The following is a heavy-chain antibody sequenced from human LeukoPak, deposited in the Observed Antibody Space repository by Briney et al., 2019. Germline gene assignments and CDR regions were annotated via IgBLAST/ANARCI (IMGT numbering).Heavy chain of an antibody. V-gene: IGHV3-74*01. Sequence: GGCLRLSCAASGFTFSSYGMHWVRRAPGKGLVWVSRINSDVSSTTYADSVKGRIAISRDNAKNTLYLQMNSLRAEDTAVYCCARRNYWGQGSLVTVSS. CDR1: GFTFSSYG. J-gene: IGHJ4*02. CDR3: ARRNY. CDR2: INSDVSST.